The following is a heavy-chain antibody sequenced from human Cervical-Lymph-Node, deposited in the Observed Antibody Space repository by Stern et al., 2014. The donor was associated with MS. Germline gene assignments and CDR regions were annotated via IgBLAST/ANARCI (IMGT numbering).Heavy chain of an antibody. CDR1: GGTFSNYG. Sequence: VQLVQSGAEVKKPGSSVKVSCKASGGTFSNYGISWVRQAPGQGLVWMGGIIPIFGTATYAQKFQGRVTITADESTSTAYMELSRLRSEDTAVYYCAREFNYDTSGYYFYYWGQGTLVTVSS. V-gene: IGHV1-69*01. CDR3: AREFNYDTSGYYFYY. D-gene: IGHD3-22*01. CDR2: IIPIFGTA. J-gene: IGHJ4*02.